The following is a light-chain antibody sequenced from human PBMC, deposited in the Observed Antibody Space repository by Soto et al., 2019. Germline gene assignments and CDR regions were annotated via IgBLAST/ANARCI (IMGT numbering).Light chain of an antibody. V-gene: IGKV3-15*01. CDR2: GAS. J-gene: IGKJ2*01. CDR1: QSVTSN. CDR3: QQYDNWPPRYT. Sequence: EIVMTQSPATLSVSPGERATLSCRASQSVTSNLAWYQKKPGQGPRLVIYGASTRATGIPDRFSGSGYGTEFTLTISSLQSEDFGVYYCQQYDNWPPRYTFGQGTKLEIK.